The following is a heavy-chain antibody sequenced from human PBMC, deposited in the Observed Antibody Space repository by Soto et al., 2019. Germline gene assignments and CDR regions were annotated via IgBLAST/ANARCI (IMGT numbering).Heavy chain of an antibody. Sequence: QVQLVESGGGVVQPGGSLTLSCAASGFIFSNFGMHWVRQAPGKGLEWLAVISYDGNKRYYSDSVKGRFTISRDNSGNTLYLQMNTLQADDTAVYFCAKNRRIAEYYMDVWGRGSTVTVSS. CDR1: GFIFSNFG. CDR2: ISYDGNKR. V-gene: IGHV3-30*18. J-gene: IGHJ6*03. D-gene: IGHD2-15*01. CDR3: AKNRRIAEYYMDV.